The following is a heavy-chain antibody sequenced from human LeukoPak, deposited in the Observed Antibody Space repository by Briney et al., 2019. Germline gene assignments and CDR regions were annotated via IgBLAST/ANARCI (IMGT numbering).Heavy chain of an antibody. CDR2: IYHSGST. CDR3: ARGMKYYDSSGYRYYYYGMDV. Sequence: PSETLSLTCTVSGGSIGEYYWSWIRQSPGKGLEWIGYIYHSGSTNYNPSLKSRVTMSVDTSKNQFSLNLSSVTAADTAVYYCARGMKYYDSSGYRYYYYGMDVWGQGTTVTVSS. J-gene: IGHJ6*02. D-gene: IGHD3-22*01. V-gene: IGHV4-59*01. CDR1: GGSIGEYY.